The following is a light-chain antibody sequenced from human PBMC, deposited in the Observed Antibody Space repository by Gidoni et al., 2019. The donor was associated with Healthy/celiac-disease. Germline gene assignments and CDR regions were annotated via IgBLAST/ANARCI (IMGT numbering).Light chain of an antibody. V-gene: IGKV3-11*02. Sequence: EIVLTQSPATLSLSPGERATLSCRASQSVSSYLAWYQQKPGQAPRLLIYDASNRATGIPARFSGSGSGRDFTLTINSLEHEDFAVYYCQQRSNWPFITFGQGTRLEIK. CDR2: DAS. CDR1: QSVSSY. CDR3: QQRSNWPFIT. J-gene: IGKJ5*01.